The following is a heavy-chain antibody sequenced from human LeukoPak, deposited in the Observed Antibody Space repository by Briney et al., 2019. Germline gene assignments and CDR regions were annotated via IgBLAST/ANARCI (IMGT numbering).Heavy chain of an antibody. CDR3: AREGTMVRGVPFDS. J-gene: IGHJ4*02. D-gene: IGHD3-10*01. CDR2: ISSSGSTI. Sequence: GGSLRLSCAASGFTFSSYEMNWVRQAPGKGLEWVAYISSSGSTIYYADSVTGRFTISSDNAKNSLYLQMNSLRAEDTAVYYCAREGTMVRGVPFDSWGQGTLVTVSS. CDR1: GFTFSSYE. V-gene: IGHV3-48*03.